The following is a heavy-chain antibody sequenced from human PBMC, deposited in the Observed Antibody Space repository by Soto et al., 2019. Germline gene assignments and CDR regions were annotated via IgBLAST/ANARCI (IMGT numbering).Heavy chain of an antibody. CDR2: ISYEGSNT. D-gene: IGHD1-1*01. CDR1: GFSFDTYG. J-gene: IGHJ6*02. CDR3: ARVTPGNNLYYFSGLDF. Sequence: PGGSLRLSCVASGFSFDTYGIHWARQAPGKGLQWVALISYEGSNTYYADSVRGRFTISRDNSKNTLYLQMNTLRPEDTGVYYCARVTPGNNLYYFSGLDFWGQGTSVTVSS. V-gene: IGHV3-30-3*01.